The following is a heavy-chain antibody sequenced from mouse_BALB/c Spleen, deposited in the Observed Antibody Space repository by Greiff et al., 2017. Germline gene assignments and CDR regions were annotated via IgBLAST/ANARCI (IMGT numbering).Heavy chain of an antibody. CDR3: ARSDPVTTATYYYAMDY. Sequence: VQLQQSGPELVKPGASVKISCKASGYTFTDYNMHWVKQSHGKSLEWIGYIYPYNGGTGYNQKFKSKATLTVDNSSSTAYMELRSLTSEDSAVYYCARSDPVTTATYYYAMDYWGQGTSVTVSS. V-gene: IGHV1S29*02. CDR1: GYTFTDYN. CDR2: IYPYNGGT. D-gene: IGHD1-2*01. J-gene: IGHJ4*01.